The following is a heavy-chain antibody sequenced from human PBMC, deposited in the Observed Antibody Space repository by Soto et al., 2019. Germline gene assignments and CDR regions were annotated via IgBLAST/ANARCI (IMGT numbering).Heavy chain of an antibody. V-gene: IGHV4-4*02. CDR3: ARDVVYYGSGSYPHYFDY. CDR1: GGSISSSNW. Sequence: QVQLQESGPGLVKPSGTLSLTCAVSGGSISSSNWWSWVRQPPGKGLEWIGEIYHSGSTNYNPSRKGRVTISVDKSKNQFSLKLSCVTAADTAVYYCARDVVYYGSGSYPHYFDYWGQGTLVTVSS. CDR2: IYHSGST. J-gene: IGHJ4*02. D-gene: IGHD3-10*01.